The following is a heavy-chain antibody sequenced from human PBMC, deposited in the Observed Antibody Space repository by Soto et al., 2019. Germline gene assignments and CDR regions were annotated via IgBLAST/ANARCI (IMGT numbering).Heavy chain of an antibody. CDR2: IFSNDEK. D-gene: IGHD3-3*01. CDR1: GFSLSNARMG. Sequence: SGPTLVNPTATLTLTCTVSGFSLSNARMGVSWIRQPPGKALEWLAHIFSNDEKSYSTSLKSRLTISKDTSKSQVVLTMTNMDPVDTATYYCARIRGYYDFWSGYYDVGFDPWGQGTLVTVSS. J-gene: IGHJ5*02. V-gene: IGHV2-26*01. CDR3: ARIRGYYDFWSGYYDVGFDP.